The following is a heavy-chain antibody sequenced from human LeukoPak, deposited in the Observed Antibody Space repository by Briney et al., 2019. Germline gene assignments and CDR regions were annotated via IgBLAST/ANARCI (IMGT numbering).Heavy chain of an antibody. CDR1: GGSIRSGSYY. CDR2: IHAGGIT. V-gene: IGHV4-61*02. J-gene: IGHJ5*02. Sequence: PSETLSLTCTVSGGSIRSGSYYWSWIRQPAGKGLEWIGRIHAGGITNYNPSLKSRVTISADTSKNQFSLKLSSVTAADTAVYYCARGGYYGSGNDFRFDPWGQGTLVTVSS. D-gene: IGHD3-10*01. CDR3: ARGGYYGSGNDFRFDP.